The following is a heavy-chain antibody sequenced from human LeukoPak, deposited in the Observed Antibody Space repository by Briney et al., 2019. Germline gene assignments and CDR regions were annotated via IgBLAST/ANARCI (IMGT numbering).Heavy chain of an antibody. D-gene: IGHD1-26*01. J-gene: IGHJ3*02. Sequence: GGSLRLSCVASGFSFTTHAMGWVRQAPGKGLEWVSHISGSGGSTKYSGSVKGRFTISRDNSKNTLYLQMNSLRAEDTAVYYCAREPFSLELADAFDIWGQGTMVTVSS. CDR3: AREPFSLELADAFDI. V-gene: IGHV3-23*01. CDR1: GFSFTTHA. CDR2: ISGSGGST.